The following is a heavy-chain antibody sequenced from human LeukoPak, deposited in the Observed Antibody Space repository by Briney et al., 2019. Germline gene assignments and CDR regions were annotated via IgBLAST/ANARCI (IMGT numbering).Heavy chain of an antibody. CDR2: IRGDGGST. V-gene: IGHV3-43*02. Sequence: GRSLRLSCAASGFTFDDYAMHWVRQAPGKGLEWVSLIRGDGGSTYYADSVKGRFTIFRDNSKNSLYLQMNSLRTEDTALYYCAKDMGDMGYRRAAQLFDYWGQGTLVTVSS. CDR3: AKDMGDMGYRRAAQLFDY. D-gene: IGHD2-15*01. CDR1: GFTFDDYA. J-gene: IGHJ4*02.